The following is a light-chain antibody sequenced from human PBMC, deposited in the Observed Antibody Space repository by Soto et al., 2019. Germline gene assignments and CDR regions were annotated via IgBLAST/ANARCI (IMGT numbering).Light chain of an antibody. CDR2: DAS. CDR3: QHHDNSPRT. CDR1: QSVSGNS. V-gene: IGKV3-20*01. J-gene: IGKJ1*01. Sequence: EIVMTQSPATLSLSPGERATLSCRASQSVSGNSVAWYQQKLGQAPRLLIYDASSRATGIPARFSGSGSGTDFTLTISRLQPEDFAVYHCQHHDNSPRTFGQGTKVEIK.